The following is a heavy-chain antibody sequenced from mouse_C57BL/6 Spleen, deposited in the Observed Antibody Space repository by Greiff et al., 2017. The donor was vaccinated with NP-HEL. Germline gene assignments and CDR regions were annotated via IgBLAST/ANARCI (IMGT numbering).Heavy chain of an antibody. D-gene: IGHD1-1*01. CDR1: GFTFSSYA. CDR2: ISDGGSYT. Sequence: EVQLQESGGGLVKPGGSLKLSCAASGFTFSSYAMSWVRQTPEKRLEWVATISDGGSYTYYPDNVKGRFTISRDNAKNNLYLQMSHLKSEDTAMYYCAREDYYGSSYWYFDVWGTGTTVTVSS. J-gene: IGHJ1*03. V-gene: IGHV5-4*01. CDR3: AREDYYGSSYWYFDV.